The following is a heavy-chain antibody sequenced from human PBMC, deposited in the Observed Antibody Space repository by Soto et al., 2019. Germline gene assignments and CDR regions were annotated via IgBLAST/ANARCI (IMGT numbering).Heavy chain of an antibody. CDR3: AREIQQQLVN. CDR1: GYTYTSYA. CDR2: MNPNSGNT. D-gene: IGHD6-13*01. J-gene: IGHJ4*02. V-gene: IGHV1-8*01. Sequence: QVQLVQCGAEVKKPGASVKVSCKASGYTYTSYAINWVRQASGQGLEWMGWMNPNSGNTGYAQKFQGRVTMTRNTSISTAYMELSSLRSEDTAVYYCAREIQQQLVNWGQGTLVTVSS.